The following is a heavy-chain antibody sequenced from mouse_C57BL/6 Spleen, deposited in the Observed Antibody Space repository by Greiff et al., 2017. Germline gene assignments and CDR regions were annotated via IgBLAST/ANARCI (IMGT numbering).Heavy chain of an antibody. V-gene: IGHV5-17*01. Sequence: EVKLQESGGGLVKPGGSLKLSCAASGFTFSDYGMHWVRQAPEKGLEWVAYISSGSSTIYYADTVKGRFTISRDNAKSTLFLQMTSLRSEDTAMYYCARGRRYFDVWGTGTTVTVSS. J-gene: IGHJ1*03. CDR3: ARGRRYFDV. CDR1: GFTFSDYG. CDR2: ISSGSSTI.